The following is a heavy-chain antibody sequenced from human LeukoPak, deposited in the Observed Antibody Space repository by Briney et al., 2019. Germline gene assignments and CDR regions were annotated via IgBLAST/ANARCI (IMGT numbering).Heavy chain of an antibody. CDR3: ARDGCGGSCFHYYYYYMDV. Sequence: PSETLSLTCTVSSGSISSSNYYWSWIRQPAGGGLEWIGRISTIGITNYNPSLISRVTISIDTSKNQFSLKLSSVTAADTAVYYCARDGCGGSCFHYYYYYMDVWGKGTTVTISS. CDR1: SGSISSSNYY. V-gene: IGHV4-61*02. D-gene: IGHD2-15*01. CDR2: ISTIGIT. J-gene: IGHJ6*03.